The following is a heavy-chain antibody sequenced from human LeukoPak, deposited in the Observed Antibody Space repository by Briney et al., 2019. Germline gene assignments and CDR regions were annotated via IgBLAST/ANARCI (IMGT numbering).Heavy chain of an antibody. CDR2: IHYSGST. V-gene: IGHV4-61*01. CDR3: ARGYVYYYDGTGYDGRYFDY. Sequence: SETLSLTCTVSGGSVSSGNYYWTWIRQPPGKRLEWIGYIHYSGSTNYNPSLKSRVTVSVGTSKNQFSLKLSSVTAADTGVYYCARGYVYYYDGTGYDGRYFDYLGQGTRVTVSS. J-gene: IGHJ4*02. D-gene: IGHD3-22*01. CDR1: GGSVSSGNYY.